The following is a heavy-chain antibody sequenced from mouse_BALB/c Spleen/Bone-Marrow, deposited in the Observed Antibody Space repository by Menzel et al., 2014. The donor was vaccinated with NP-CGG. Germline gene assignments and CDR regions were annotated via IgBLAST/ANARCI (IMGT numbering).Heavy chain of an antibody. D-gene: IGHD4-1*01. CDR1: GFTFSSFG. CDR2: ISSGSTSI. CDR3: ARSRGNWDDFDY. V-gene: IGHV5-17*02. Sequence: EVQLVESGGGLVQPGGSRKLSCAVSGFTFSSFGMHWVRQAPEKGLEWVAYISSGSTSIFYADTLKGRFTISRDNPKNTPFLQMTSLRSEDTAMYYCARSRGNWDDFDYWGQGTTLTVSS. J-gene: IGHJ2*01.